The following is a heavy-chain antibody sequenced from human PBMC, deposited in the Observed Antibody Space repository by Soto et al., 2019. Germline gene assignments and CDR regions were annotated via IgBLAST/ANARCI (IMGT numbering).Heavy chain of an antibody. CDR1: GYTFTTYD. V-gene: IGHV1-8*01. CDR3: ARRKERSGPHYFDY. D-gene: IGHD6-25*01. Sequence: ASVKVSCKASGYTFTTYDISWVRQATGQGLEWMGWMSPYSGNTGYAQKFQGRVTVTRNTSISTVYMELSGLGPDDTAVYYCARRKERSGPHYFDYWGQGSQVTVSS. J-gene: IGHJ4*02. CDR2: MSPYSGNT.